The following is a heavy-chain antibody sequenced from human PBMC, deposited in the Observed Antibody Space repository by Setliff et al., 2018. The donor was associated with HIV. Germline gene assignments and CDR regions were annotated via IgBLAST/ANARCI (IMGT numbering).Heavy chain of an antibody. Sequence: SETLSLTCTVSGGSISSGSHFWGWIRQPAGKGLEWIGHISTSGTTKYNPSLKSRVTISVDTSKSQFFLMLSSVTAADTAVYYCARASSAIPGVDSNYFDDWGQGTLVTVSS. CDR3: ARASSAIPGVDSNYFDD. D-gene: IGHD2-2*02. V-gene: IGHV4-61*09. J-gene: IGHJ4*02. CDR2: ISTSGTT. CDR1: GGSISSGSHF.